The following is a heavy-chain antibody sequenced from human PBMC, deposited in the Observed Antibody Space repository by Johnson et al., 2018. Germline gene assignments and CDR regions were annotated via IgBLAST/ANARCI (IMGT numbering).Heavy chain of an antibody. CDR2: ISYHGINK. CDR1: GFTFTNYA. J-gene: IGHJ3*02. Sequence: QVQLVESGGGVVQPGRSLRLSCAASGFTFTNYAMHWVRQAPGKGLEWVAVISYHGINKYYADSVKGRFTISRDNSKNTLVLQMNSRRAEDTAVYYCAKELGDYYGSGSSFDAFDIWCQGKMVTVSS. V-gene: IGHV3-30-3*01. CDR3: AKELGDYYGSGSSFDAFDI. D-gene: IGHD3-10*01.